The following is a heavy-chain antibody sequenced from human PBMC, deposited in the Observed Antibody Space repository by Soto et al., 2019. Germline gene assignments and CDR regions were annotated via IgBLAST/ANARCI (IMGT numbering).Heavy chain of an antibody. CDR2: IIPIFGTA. CDR3: ASRRGGYSGSYYVR. D-gene: IGHD1-26*01. V-gene: IGHV1-69*01. J-gene: IGHJ4*02. Sequence: QVQLVQSGAEVKKPGSSVKVSCKASGGTFSSYAISWVRQAPGQGLEWMGGIIPIFGTANYAQKFQGRVTITADESTSTAYIELSSLRSEDTAVYYCASRRGGYSGSYYVRWGQGTLVTVSS. CDR1: GGTFSSYA.